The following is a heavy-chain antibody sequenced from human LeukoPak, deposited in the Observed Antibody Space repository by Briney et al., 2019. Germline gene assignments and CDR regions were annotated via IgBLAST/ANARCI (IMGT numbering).Heavy chain of an antibody. Sequence: ASVNVSCKASGYTFTSYDINWVRQATGQGLEWMGGMNPNSGNTNYAQKLQGRVTMTTDTSTSTAYMELRSLRSDDTAVYYCARAVPAATYYYYYYYMDVWGKGTTVTVSS. D-gene: IGHD2-2*01. CDR1: GYTFTSYD. J-gene: IGHJ6*03. CDR2: MNPNSGNT. V-gene: IGHV1-18*01. CDR3: ARAVPAATYYYYYYYMDV.